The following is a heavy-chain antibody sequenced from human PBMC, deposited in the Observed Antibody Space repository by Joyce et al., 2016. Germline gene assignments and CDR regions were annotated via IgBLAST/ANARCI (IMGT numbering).Heavy chain of an antibody. V-gene: IGHV3-74*03. D-gene: IGHD4-23*01. CDR1: GFTFSSSW. CDR2: INRDVSST. J-gene: IGHJ4*02. CDR3: ARLRRWSGPSDC. Sequence: EVQLVESGGGLVQPGGSLRLSCAASGFTFSSSWMYWVRKAPGNGLVWGTRINRDVSSTTYADSVKGRFTISRDNAKNTLYLQMNSLRADDTAVYYCARLRRWSGPSDCWGQGTLVTVSS.